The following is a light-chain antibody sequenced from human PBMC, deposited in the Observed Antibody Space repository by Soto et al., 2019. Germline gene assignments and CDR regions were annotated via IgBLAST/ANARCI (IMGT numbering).Light chain of an antibody. CDR2: LNT. J-gene: IGKJ1*01. V-gene: IGKV2-28*01. CDR3: MQALQSPPT. Sequence: DIVMTQSPVSLPVTPGEPASISCRSSQSLLHGNGYIYLDWYVQKSGQPPQLLIYLNTFRASGVSDRFSGSGSGTDFTLKISTVEAEDIGVYYCMQALQSPPTFGQGTKVEIK. CDR1: QSLLHGNGYIY.